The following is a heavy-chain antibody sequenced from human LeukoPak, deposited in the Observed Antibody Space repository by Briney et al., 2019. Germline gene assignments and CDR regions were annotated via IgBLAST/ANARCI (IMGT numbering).Heavy chain of an antibody. CDR2: IKHDGGEK. CDR3: ARDWSADVTYYGADV. V-gene: IGHV3-7*01. Sequence: GGSLRLSCAVSGFTFSTYWMSWVRQAPGKGLEWVANIKHDGGEKYFVDSVKGRFTTSRDNAKNSLYLQMNSLTAEDTAVYYCARDWSADVTYYGADVWGQGTTVTVSS. CDR1: GFTFSTYW. D-gene: IGHD6-13*01. J-gene: IGHJ6*02.